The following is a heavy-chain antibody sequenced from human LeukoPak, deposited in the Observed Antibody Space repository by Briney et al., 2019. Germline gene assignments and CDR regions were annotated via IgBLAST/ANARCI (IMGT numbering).Heavy chain of an antibody. D-gene: IGHD5-12*01. CDR3: ARGGGYSGYKHGG. CDR1: GGSISSGGYS. CDR2: IYHSGST. V-gene: IGHV4-30-2*01. Sequence: KTSETLSLTCAVSGGSISSGGYSWSWIRQPPGKGLEWIGYIYHSGSTYYNPSLKSRVTISVDRSKNQFSLKLSSVTAADTAVYYCARGGGYSGYKHGGWGQGTLVTVSS. J-gene: IGHJ4*02.